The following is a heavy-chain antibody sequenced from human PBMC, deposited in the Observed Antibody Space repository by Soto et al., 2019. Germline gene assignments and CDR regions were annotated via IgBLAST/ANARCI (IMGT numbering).Heavy chain of an antibody. CDR3: ARYAGGSGWSRRLSYYYYGMDV. D-gene: IGHD6-19*01. J-gene: IGHJ6*02. V-gene: IGHV3-23*01. CDR2: ISGSGTYT. CDR1: GFMFSSYA. Sequence: GGSLRLSCAASGFMFSSYAMSWVRRAPGKGLEWVSGISGSGTYTYYADSVKGRFTISRDNSKNTLYLQMNSLRAEDTGLYYCARYAGGSGWSRRLSYYYYGMDVWGQGTTVTLSS.